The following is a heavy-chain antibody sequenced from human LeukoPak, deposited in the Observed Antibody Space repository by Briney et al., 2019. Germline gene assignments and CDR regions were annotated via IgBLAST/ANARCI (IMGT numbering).Heavy chain of an antibody. Sequence: GALRLSCAASGFTFSSYGMHWVRQAPGKGLEWVAVIWYDGSNKYYADSAKGRFTISRDNSKNTLYLQMNSLRAEDTAVYYCGRGPDYYDSSGYFVDFDYWGQGTLVTVSS. V-gene: IGHV3-33*01. CDR3: GRGPDYYDSSGYFVDFDY. CDR1: GFTFSSYG. J-gene: IGHJ4*02. D-gene: IGHD3-22*01. CDR2: IWYDGSNK.